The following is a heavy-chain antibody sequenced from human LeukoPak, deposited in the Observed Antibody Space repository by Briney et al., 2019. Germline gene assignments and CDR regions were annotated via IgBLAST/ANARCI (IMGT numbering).Heavy chain of an antibody. D-gene: IGHD3-22*01. Sequence: PLETLSLSCTVSGYSISGGYYWGWIRQPPGKGLEWIGSNYHSGSTYYNPSLKSRVTISVDTSKNQFSLKLRSVTAADTAVYYCARAFEGITTIVVVITTPAFDIWGQGTMVTVSS. CDR1: GYSISGGYY. CDR3: ARAFEGITTIVVVITTPAFDI. V-gene: IGHV4-38-2*02. J-gene: IGHJ3*02. CDR2: NYHSGST.